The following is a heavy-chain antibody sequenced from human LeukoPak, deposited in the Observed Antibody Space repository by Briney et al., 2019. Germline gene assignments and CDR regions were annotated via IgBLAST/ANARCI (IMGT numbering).Heavy chain of an antibody. CDR3: ARAGKTVTTRPDY. D-gene: IGHD4-17*01. CDR2: INPSGGST. V-gene: IGHV1-46*01. Sequence: ASVKVSCKASGYTFSRYGMHWVRQAPGQGLEWMGIINPSGGSTSYAQKFQGRVTMTRDTSTSTVYMELSSLKSEDTAVYYCARAGKTVTTRPDYWGQGTLVTVSS. CDR1: GYTFSRYG. J-gene: IGHJ4*02.